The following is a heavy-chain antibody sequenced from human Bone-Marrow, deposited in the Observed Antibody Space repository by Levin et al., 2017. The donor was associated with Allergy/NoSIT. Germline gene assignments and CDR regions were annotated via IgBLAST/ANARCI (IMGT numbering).Heavy chain of an antibody. J-gene: IGHJ4*02. Sequence: ASVKVSCKASGYTFTSYGISWVRQAPGQGLEWMGWISAYNGNTNYAQKLQGRVTMTTDTSTSTAYMELRSLRSDDTAVYYCARGPTLISGYSYGPYYFDYWGQGTLVTVSS. CDR2: ISAYNGNT. CDR3: ARGPTLISGYSYGPYYFDY. CDR1: GYTFTSYG. V-gene: IGHV1-18*01. D-gene: IGHD5-18*01.